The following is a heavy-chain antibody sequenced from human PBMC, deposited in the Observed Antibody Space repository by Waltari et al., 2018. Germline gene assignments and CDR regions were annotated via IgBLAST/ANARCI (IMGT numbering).Heavy chain of an antibody. CDR2: IYYSGTT. CDR3: ARDIRGRDYFDL. V-gene: IGHV4-31*03. J-gene: IGHJ2*01. D-gene: IGHD1-26*01. CDR1: GGSISSADYY. Sequence: QVQLQESGPGLVKPSQTLSLTCTVSGGSISSADYYWSWIRQHPGKGLEWIGYIYYSGTTYYNPSLKSRVTLSIDTSKNQFSLKLISVTAADTAVFYCARDIRGRDYFDLWGRGTLVTVSS.